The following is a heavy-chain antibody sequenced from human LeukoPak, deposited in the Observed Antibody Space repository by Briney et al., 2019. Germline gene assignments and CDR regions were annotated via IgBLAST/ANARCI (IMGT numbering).Heavy chain of an antibody. CDR2: IYYSGST. J-gene: IGHJ5*02. V-gene: IGHV4-31*03. CDR3: ARVIVVVVAATQEVWFDP. Sequence: SETLSLTCTVSGGSISSGDYYWSWIRQHPGKGLEWIGYIYYSGSTYYNPSLKSRVTILVDTSKNQFSLKLSSVTAADTAVYYCARVIVVVVAATQEVWFDPWGQGTLVTVSS. D-gene: IGHD2-15*01. CDR1: GGSISSGDYY.